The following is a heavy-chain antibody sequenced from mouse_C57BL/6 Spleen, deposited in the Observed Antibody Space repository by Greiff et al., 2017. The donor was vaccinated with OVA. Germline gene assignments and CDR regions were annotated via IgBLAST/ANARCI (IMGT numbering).Heavy chain of an antibody. CDR1: GYSITSGYY. V-gene: IGHV3-6*01. CDR3: ARDGYYPFAY. CDR2: ISYDGSN. J-gene: IGHJ3*01. Sequence: EVKLQESGPGLVKPSQSLSLTCSVTGYSITSGYYWNWIRQFPGNKLEWMGYISYDGSNNYNPSLTNRISITRDTSKNQFFLKLNSVTTEDTATYYCARDGYYPFAYWGQGTLVTVSA. D-gene: IGHD2-3*01.